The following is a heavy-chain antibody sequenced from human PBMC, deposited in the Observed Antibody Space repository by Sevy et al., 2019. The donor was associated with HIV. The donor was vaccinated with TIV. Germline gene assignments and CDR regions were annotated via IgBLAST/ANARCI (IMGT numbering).Heavy chain of an antibody. J-gene: IGHJ6*03. CDR2: INPIFDTA. CDR1: GFTFSDHA. CDR3: AREQDSSSSLHYYLDV. V-gene: IGHV1-69*13. D-gene: IGHD6-6*01. Sequence: ASVKVSCKTSGFTFSDHAFSWVRQAPGQGLEWMGGINPIFDTANYAQTLQGRVTITADESTSTVYMELTSLKSEDTAIYYCAREQDSSSSLHYYLDVWGKGTTVTVSS.